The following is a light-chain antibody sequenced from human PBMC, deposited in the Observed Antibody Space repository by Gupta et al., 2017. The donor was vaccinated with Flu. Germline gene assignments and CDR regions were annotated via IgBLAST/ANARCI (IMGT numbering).Light chain of an antibody. V-gene: IGLV1-44*01. J-gene: IGLJ2*01. CDR2: SNN. CDR3: AAWDDSLSRPL. Sequence: QSVLTQPPSASGTPGQRVTVSCSGSSSNIGRNTVNWYQQLPGMAPKLLSYSNNQRPSGVPDRFSGSTSGTSASLAISGLQSEDEADYYCAAWDDSLSRPLFGGGTKLTVL. CDR1: SSNIGRNT.